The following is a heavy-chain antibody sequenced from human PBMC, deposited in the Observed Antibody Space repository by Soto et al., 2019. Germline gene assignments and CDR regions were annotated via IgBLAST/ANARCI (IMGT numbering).Heavy chain of an antibody. D-gene: IGHD5-18*01. Sequence: QVQLVESGGGVVQPVRSLRLSCAASGFTFSSYAMHWVRQAPGKGLEWVAVISYDGSNKYYADSVKGRFTISRDNSKNSPYLQMNSLRAEDTAVYYCASHGYSYGYNWGQGPLVTVSS. V-gene: IGHV3-30-3*01. CDR1: GFTFSSYA. J-gene: IGHJ4*02. CDR2: ISYDGSNK. CDR3: ASHGYSYGYN.